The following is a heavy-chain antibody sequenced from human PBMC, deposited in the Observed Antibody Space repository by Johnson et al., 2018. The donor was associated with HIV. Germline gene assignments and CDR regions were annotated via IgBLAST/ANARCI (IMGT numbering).Heavy chain of an antibody. CDR3: AKGSGYYAAFDI. Sequence: MQLVESGGGLVQPGGSLRLSCAASGFTFSDYYMSWIRQAPGKGLEWVSGINSDGSSTSYADSVKGRFTISRDNAKNSLYLQMNSLRAEDTALYYCAKGSGYYAAFDIWGQGTMVTVSS. V-gene: IGHV3-74*02. CDR2: INSDGSST. CDR1: GFTFSDYY. D-gene: IGHD3-22*01. J-gene: IGHJ3*02.